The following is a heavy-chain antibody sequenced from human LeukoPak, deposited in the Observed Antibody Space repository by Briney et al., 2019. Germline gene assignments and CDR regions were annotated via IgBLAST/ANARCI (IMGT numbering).Heavy chain of an antibody. Sequence: SVRLSCTASGGTFSSYAISWVRQAPGLGREWMGGIIPIFGAANYAQKFQGRVTNTTDDSTSTAYMELSSLRSEDTAVYDCASGAYCCGDCYSYFQHWGQGTLVTVSS. V-gene: IGHV1-69*05. CDR1: GGTFSSYA. CDR2: IIPIFGAA. D-gene: IGHD2-21*02. CDR3: ASGAYCCGDCYSYFQH. J-gene: IGHJ1*01.